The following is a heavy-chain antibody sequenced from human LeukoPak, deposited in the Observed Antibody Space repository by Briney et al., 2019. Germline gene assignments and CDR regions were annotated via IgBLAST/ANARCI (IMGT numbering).Heavy chain of an antibody. CDR3: ARGRSGGGNDY. Sequence: SVKVSCKASGGTFSSYAIIWVRQAPGQGLEWMGRIIPILGIANYAQKFQGRVTITADKSTSTAYMELSSLRSEDTAVYYCARGRSGGGNDYWGQGTLVTVSS. D-gene: IGHD2-8*02. J-gene: IGHJ4*02. CDR1: GGTFSSYA. CDR2: IIPILGIA. V-gene: IGHV1-69*04.